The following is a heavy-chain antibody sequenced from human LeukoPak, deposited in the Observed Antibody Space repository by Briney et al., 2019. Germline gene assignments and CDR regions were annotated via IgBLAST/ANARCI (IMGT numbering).Heavy chain of an antibody. J-gene: IGHJ4*02. D-gene: IGHD3-16*01. CDR1: GYTFTGYY. V-gene: IGHV1-2*02. CDR2: INPNSGGT. CDR3: ARVPSGELGFFDY. Sequence: ASVKVSCKASGYTFTGYYMHWVRQAPGQGLEWMGWINPNSGGTNYAQKFQGRVTMTRDTSISTAYMELSRLTSDDTAVYYCARVPSGELGFFDYWGQGTLVTVSS.